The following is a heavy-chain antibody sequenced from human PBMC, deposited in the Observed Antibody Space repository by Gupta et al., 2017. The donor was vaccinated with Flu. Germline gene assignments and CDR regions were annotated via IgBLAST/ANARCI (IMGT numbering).Heavy chain of an antibody. J-gene: IGHJ3*02. CDR2: ISYDGSNK. CDR1: GFTFSSYG. Sequence: QVQLVESGGGVVQPGRSLRLSCAASGFTFSSYGMHWVRQAPSKGLEWVAVISYDGSNKYYADSVKGRFTISRDNSKNTLYLQMNSLRAEDTAVYYCQGIVATNDAFDIWGQGTMVTVSS. CDR3: QGIVATNDAFDI. V-gene: IGHV3-30*03. D-gene: IGHD5-12*01.